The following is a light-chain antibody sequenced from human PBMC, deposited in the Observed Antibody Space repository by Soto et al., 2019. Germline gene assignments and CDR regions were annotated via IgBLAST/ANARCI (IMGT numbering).Light chain of an antibody. CDR1: SSDVGRYNY. V-gene: IGLV2-14*01. CDR3: SSYTSSSTLV. Sequence: QSALTQPASVSGSPGQSITISCTGTSSDVGRYNYVSWYQQHPGKAPKLMIYEVSNRPSGVSTRFSGSKSGNTASLTISGLQAEDEGDYYCSSYTSSSTLVFGTGTKVTVL. CDR2: EVS. J-gene: IGLJ1*01.